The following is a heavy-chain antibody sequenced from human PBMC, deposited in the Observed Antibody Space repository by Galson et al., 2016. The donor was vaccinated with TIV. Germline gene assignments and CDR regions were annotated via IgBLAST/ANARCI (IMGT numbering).Heavy chain of an antibody. CDR1: GGSISSGGHY. V-gene: IGHV4-31*11. CDR2: IYYTGSS. Sequence: TLSLTCGVSGGSISSGGHYWSWIRQRPGKGLEYIGHIYYTGSSYYSPSLKSRVSMSVDTSKNHFSLRLRSVTAADTAVYFCARAREDFGVGGGFAFVLDDWGQGALVTVSS. CDR3: ARAREDFGVGGGFAFVLDD. D-gene: IGHD3-3*01. J-gene: IGHJ4*02.